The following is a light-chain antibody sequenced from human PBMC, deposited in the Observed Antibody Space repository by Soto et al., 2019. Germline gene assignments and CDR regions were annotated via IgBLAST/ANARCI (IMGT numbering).Light chain of an antibody. J-gene: IGLJ2*01. V-gene: IGLV2-8*01. CDR1: SSDVGDYNY. CDR3: SSFVGSPVV. Sequence: QSVPTQPPSASGSPGQSVTIPCTGTSSDVGDYNYVSWYQQHPGKVPKLLIYEVSKRPSGVPDRFSGSKSGNTASLTVSGLQGEDEADYYCSSFVGSPVVFGGGTELTVL. CDR2: EVS.